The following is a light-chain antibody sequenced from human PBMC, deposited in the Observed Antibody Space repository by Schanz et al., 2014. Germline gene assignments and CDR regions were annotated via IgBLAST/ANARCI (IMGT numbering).Light chain of an antibody. V-gene: IGKV3-20*01. CDR3: QQYHGSPIT. CDR2: GAS. CDR1: QSVSSN. Sequence: EIVMTQSPGTLSLSPGERATLSCRARQSVSSNLAWYQQKPGQAPRLLIYGASSRATGIPDRFSGSGSGADFTLTISRLEPEDFAVYYCQQYHGSPITFGQGTRLEIK. J-gene: IGKJ5*01.